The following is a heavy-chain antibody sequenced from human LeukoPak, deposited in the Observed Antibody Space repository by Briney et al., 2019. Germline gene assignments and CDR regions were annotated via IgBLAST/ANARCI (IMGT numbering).Heavy chain of an antibody. Sequence: SETLSLTCTVSGGSISSYYWSWIRQPAGKGLEWIGRIYTSGSTNYNASLKSRVSMAVDTSKNQFSLKLSSVTAADTAVFYCARQNSGSYREFDYWGQGTLVTVSS. CDR3: ARQNSGSYREFDY. D-gene: IGHD1-26*01. J-gene: IGHJ4*02. CDR1: GGSISSYY. V-gene: IGHV4-4*07. CDR2: IYTSGST.